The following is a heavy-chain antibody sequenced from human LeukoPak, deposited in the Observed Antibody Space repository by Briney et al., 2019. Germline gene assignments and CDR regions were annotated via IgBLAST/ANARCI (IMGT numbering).Heavy chain of an antibody. D-gene: IGHD3-16*01. J-gene: IGHJ6*02. V-gene: IGHV3-7*03. CDR3: ARGGGLDV. CDR2: INHNGNVN. CDR1: GFTFSSYW. Sequence: GGSLRLSCAASGFTFSSYWMNWARQAPGKGLEWVASINHNGNVNYYVDSVKGRFTISRDSAKNSLYLQMSNLRAEDTAVYFCARGGGLDVWGQGATVTVSS.